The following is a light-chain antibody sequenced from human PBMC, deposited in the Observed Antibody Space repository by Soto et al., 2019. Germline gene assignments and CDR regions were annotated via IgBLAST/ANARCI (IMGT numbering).Light chain of an antibody. CDR1: QSVRSKY. CDR3: QQYGGSPYT. CDR2: GAS. Sequence: EIVLTQSPGTLSLSPGERATLSCRASQSVRSKYLAWYQQKPGQAPRLLIYGASSRATGIPDRFSGTGSGTDFTLTISRLEPEDFAVYYCQQYGGSPYTFGQGTKLEI. J-gene: IGKJ2*01. V-gene: IGKV3-20*01.